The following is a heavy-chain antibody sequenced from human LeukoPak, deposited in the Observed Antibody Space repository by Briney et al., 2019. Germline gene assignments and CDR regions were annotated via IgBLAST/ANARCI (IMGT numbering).Heavy chain of an antibody. Sequence: SETLSLTCTVSGGSISSGSYYWSWIRQPAGKGLEWIGRIHTSGSTNYNPSLKSRVTISVDTSKNQFSLKLSSVTAADTAVYYCARGVAALHAFDIWGQGTMVTVSS. CDR3: ARGVAALHAFDI. CDR2: IHTSGST. CDR1: GGSISSGSYY. J-gene: IGHJ3*02. D-gene: IGHD6-6*01. V-gene: IGHV4-61*02.